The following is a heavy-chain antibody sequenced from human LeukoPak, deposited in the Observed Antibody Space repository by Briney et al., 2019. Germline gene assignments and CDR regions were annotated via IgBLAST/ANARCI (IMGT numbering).Heavy chain of an antibody. CDR2: IIPIFATA. CDR1: VGTFSSYA. D-gene: IGHD3-22*01. CDR3: ARGPITTRSHFDY. J-gene: IGHJ4*02. Sequence: SVTVSFKSSVGTFSSYAISWVRQAPGQGLEGMGGIIPIFATANYAQKFQGRVTITADESTSTAYMELNSLRSEDTAVYYCARGPITTRSHFDYWGQGTLVTVSS. V-gene: IGHV1-69*13.